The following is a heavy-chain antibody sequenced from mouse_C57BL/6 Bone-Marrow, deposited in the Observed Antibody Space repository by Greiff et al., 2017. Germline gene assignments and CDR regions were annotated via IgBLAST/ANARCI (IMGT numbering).Heavy chain of an antibody. J-gene: IGHJ2*01. D-gene: IGHD1-1*01. V-gene: IGHV14-4*01. CDR2: IDPENGDT. CDR1: GFNIKDDY. CDR3: TTGSSYSYYFDY. Sequence: VQLQQSGAELVRPGASVKLSCTASGFNIKDDYMHWVKQRPEQGLEWIGWIDPENGDTEYASKFQGKATITADTSSNTAYLQLSRLTSEDTAVYYCTTGSSYSYYFDYWGQGTTLTVSA.